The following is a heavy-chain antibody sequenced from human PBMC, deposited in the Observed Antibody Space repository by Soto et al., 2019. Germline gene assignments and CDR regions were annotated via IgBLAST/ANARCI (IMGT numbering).Heavy chain of an antibody. D-gene: IGHD6-13*01. CDR1: GFIFRSYG. V-gene: IGHV3-30*18. CDR3: AKDGDVEAAGYYFDY. CDR2: ISYDGRNK. J-gene: IGHJ4*02. Sequence: PGGSLRLSCAASGFIFRSYGMHWVRQAPGKGLEWVAVISYDGRNKYHADAVKGRFTISRDNSKNTLYLQMNSLRAEDTAVYYCAKDGDVEAAGYYFDYWGQGTLVTVSS.